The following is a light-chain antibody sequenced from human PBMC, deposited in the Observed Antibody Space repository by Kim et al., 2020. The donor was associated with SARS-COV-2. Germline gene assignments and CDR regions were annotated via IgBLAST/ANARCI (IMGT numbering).Light chain of an antibody. J-gene: IGKJ2*01. CDR2: GAS. Sequence: VSPGERVTRSCRASQSVSSKLAWYQHKPGRPPRLLIYGASTRATGIPARFSGSGSGTDFTLTISSLQSEDFADYYCQQYNNWPPFTFGQGTKLEIK. CDR1: QSVSSK. CDR3: QQYNNWPPFT. V-gene: IGKV3-15*01.